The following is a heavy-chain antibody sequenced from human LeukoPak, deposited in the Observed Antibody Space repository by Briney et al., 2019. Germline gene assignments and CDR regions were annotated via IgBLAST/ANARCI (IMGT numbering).Heavy chain of an antibody. J-gene: IGHJ4*02. CDR2: IYYSGST. CDR1: GGSISSYY. V-gene: IGHV4-59*01. Sequence: SETLSLTCTVSGGSISSYYWSWIRQPPGKGLGWIGYIYYSGSTNYNPSLKSRVTISVDTSKNQFSLKLSSVTAADTAVYFCARGGYTISSYIFDYWGQGALVTVSS. CDR3: ARGGYTISSYIFDY. D-gene: IGHD3-16*02.